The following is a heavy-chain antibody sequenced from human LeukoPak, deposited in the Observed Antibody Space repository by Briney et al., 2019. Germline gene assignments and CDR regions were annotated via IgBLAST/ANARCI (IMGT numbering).Heavy chain of an antibody. J-gene: IGHJ6*03. CDR3: AGERRERLYYYYYYLDV. D-gene: IGHD1-1*01. CDR2: IYTSGST. Sequence: SETLSLTCPVSGGSISSYSWSCIRQPAGRGRGWIGRIYTSGSTNYNPSLKSRATISVDTPQNQFSLKLGSLTAAATAGFYCAGERRERLYYYYYYLDVWGKGTTVTVSS. CDR1: GGSISSYS. V-gene: IGHV4-4*07.